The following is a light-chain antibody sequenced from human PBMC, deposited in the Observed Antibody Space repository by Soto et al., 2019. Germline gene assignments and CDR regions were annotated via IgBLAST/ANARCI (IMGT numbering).Light chain of an antibody. J-gene: IGLJ2*01. CDR1: STDVGSYDL. CDR3: CSYAGSSTPVV. V-gene: IGLV2-23*01. Sequence: QSALTHPASVSGSPGQSITISCTGTSTDVGSYDLVSWYQQHPGKAPKLMIYEGSKRPAGVSNRFSGSKSANTASLTISGLQAEDEADYYCCSYAGSSTPVVFGGGTKVTVL. CDR2: EGS.